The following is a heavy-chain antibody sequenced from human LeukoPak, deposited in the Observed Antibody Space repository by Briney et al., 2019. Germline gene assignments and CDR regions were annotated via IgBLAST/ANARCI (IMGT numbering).Heavy chain of an antibody. CDR3: AGVGYIVVVPAAW. CDR1: GFTFSSYW. V-gene: IGHV3-33*08. D-gene: IGHD2-2*01. J-gene: IGHJ4*02. CDR2: IRFDGSNK. Sequence: PGGSLRLSCAASGFTFSSYWMSWVRQAPGKGLEWVSFIRFDGSNKYYADSVKGRFTISRDSSKNTLYLQMNSLRAEDTAVYYCAGVGYIVVVPAAWWGQGTLVTVSS.